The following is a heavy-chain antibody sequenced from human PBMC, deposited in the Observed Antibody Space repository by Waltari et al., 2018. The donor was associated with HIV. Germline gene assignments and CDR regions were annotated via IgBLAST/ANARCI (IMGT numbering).Heavy chain of an antibody. Sequence: EVQLLESGGGLVQPGGSLRLSCAASGFTFSNSAMSWVRQAPGKGLEWVSAISGSGGSTYYADSVKGRFTISRDNSKNTLYLQMNSLRAEDTAVYYCAQGCSTSCYAFDYWGQGTLVTVSS. CDR3: AQGCSTSCYAFDY. D-gene: IGHD2-2*01. J-gene: IGHJ4*02. CDR2: ISGSGGST. CDR1: GFTFSNSA. V-gene: IGHV3-23*01.